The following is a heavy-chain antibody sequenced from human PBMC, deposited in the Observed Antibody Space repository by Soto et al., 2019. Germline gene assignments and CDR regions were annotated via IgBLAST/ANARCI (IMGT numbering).Heavy chain of an antibody. Sequence: QVQLVESGGGLVKPGGSLRLSCAASGFTFSDYYMTWMRQAPGKGLEWISFISGSGKTIHFADSLEGRFTISRDNAKNSVYLEMNSLRAEDTAVYYCARDAGYSSSLYFSWFDPWGPGTLVTVSS. CDR2: ISGSGKTI. CDR3: ARDAGYSSSLYFSWFDP. CDR1: GFTFSDYY. V-gene: IGHV3-11*01. J-gene: IGHJ5*02. D-gene: IGHD6-13*01.